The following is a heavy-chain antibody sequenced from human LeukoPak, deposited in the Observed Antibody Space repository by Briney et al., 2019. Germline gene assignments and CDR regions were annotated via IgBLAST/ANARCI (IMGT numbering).Heavy chain of an antibody. Sequence: ASVKVSCKASGYRFTSYGISWVRQAPGQGLEWMGWISAYNGNTKCAQNFQGRVTMTTDTSTSTAYMELRSLRSDDTAVYYCARDTPLGRESGTWSFDYWGQGTLVTVSS. CDR3: ARDTPLGRESGTWSFDY. V-gene: IGHV1-18*01. CDR1: GYRFTSYG. J-gene: IGHJ4*02. CDR2: ISAYNGNT. D-gene: IGHD6-13*01.